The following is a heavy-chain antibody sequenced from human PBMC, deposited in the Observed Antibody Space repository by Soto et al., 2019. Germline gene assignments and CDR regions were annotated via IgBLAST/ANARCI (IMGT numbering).Heavy chain of an antibody. Sequence: SETLSLTCTVSGDSISSSDYYWGWIRQPPGKGLEWMGSIYFSGSTYFNPSLKSRVTMSVDTSKNHFSLKLTTVTAADTAVYYCARAILLSDSGGYNNWGQGTPVTVSS. J-gene: IGHJ4*02. CDR1: GDSISSSDYY. CDR3: ARAILLSDSGGYNN. V-gene: IGHV4-39*02. D-gene: IGHD3-22*01. CDR2: IYFSGST.